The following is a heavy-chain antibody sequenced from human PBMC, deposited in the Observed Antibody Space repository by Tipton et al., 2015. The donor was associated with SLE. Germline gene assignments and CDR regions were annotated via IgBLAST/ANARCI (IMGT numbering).Heavy chain of an antibody. CDR1: GGSISSSSYY. CDR2: IYYSGST. V-gene: IGHV4-39*07. CDR3: ARERIAVAGRDYYGMDV. Sequence: TLSLTCTVSGGSISSSSYYWGWIRQPPGKGLEWIGSIYYSGSTNYNPSLKSRVTISVDTSKNQFSLKLSSVTAADTAVYYCARERIAVAGRDYYGMDVWGQGTTVTVSS. D-gene: IGHD6-19*01. J-gene: IGHJ6*02.